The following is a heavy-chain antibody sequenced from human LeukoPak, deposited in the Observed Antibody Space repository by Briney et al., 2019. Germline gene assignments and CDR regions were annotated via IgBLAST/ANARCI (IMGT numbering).Heavy chain of an antibody. CDR3: ARRIVVTRGFDY. V-gene: IGHV4-34*01. Sequence: PSETLSLTSAVYGGSFSGYYWSWIRQPPGKGLEWIGSIYYSGSTYYNPSLKSRVTISVDTSKNQFSLKLSSVTAADTAVYYCARRIVVTRGFDYWGQGTLVTVSS. CDR1: GGSFSGYY. CDR2: IYYSGST. J-gene: IGHJ4*02. D-gene: IGHD4-23*01.